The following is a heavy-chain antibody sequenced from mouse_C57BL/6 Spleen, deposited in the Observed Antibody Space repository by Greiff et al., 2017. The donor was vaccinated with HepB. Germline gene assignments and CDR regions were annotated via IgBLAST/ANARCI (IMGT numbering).Heavy chain of an antibody. D-gene: IGHD4-1*01. CDR2: IYPGDGDT. J-gene: IGHJ4*01. CDR1: GYAFSSSW. V-gene: IGHV1-82*01. Sequence: VQLQESGPELVKPGASVKISCKASGYAFSSSWMNWVKQRPGKGLEWIGRIYPGDGDTNYNGKFKGKATLTADKSSSTAYMQLSSLTSEDSAVYFCASPSTGTRAMDYWGQGTSVTVSS. CDR3: ASPSTGTRAMDY.